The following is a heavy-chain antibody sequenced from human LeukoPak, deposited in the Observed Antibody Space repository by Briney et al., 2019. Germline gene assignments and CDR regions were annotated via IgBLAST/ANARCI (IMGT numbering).Heavy chain of an antibody. V-gene: IGHV1-8*01. CDR2: MNPNSGNT. J-gene: IGHJ5*02. CDR3: ARVGYSSGWDENWFDP. CDR1: GYTFSSYD. D-gene: IGHD6-19*01. Sequence: ASVKVSCKASGYTFSSYDINWVRQATGHGLEWMGWMNPNSGNTGYAQKFQGRVTITRNTSISTAYMELSSLRSEDTAVYYCARVGYSSGWDENWFDPWGQGTLVTVSS.